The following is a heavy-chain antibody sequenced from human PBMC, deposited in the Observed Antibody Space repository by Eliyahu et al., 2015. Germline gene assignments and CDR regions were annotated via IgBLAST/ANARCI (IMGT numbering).Heavy chain of an antibody. V-gene: IGHV2-5*01. D-gene: IGHD2-15*01. CDR1: GFSLSTSGVG. CDR2: IYWNDDE. J-gene: IGHJ5*02. CDR3: AHNRRGTATGGNWFDP. Sequence: QITLKESGPTLVEPTQTLTLTCTFSGFSLSTSGVGVGXXRXPPXKALEWLALIYWNDDERYSPSLKSRLGITKDTSKNQVVLTMINMGPVDTATYYCAHNRRGTATGGNWFDPWGQGTLVTVSS.